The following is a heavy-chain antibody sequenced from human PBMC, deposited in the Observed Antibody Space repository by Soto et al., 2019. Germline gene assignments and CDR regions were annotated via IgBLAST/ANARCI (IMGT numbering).Heavy chain of an antibody. CDR2: IYSGGST. J-gene: IGHJ4*02. CDR1: GLTVSSNY. Sequence: EVQLVESGGGLIQPGGSLRLSCAASGLTVSSNYMSWVRQAPGKGLEWVSVIYSGGSTDYADSVKGRFTISRDNSKNTLYHQMNSLRAEDTAVYYCARGKDYGSGSYSGYWGQGTLVTVSS. V-gene: IGHV3-53*01. CDR3: ARGKDYGSGSYSGY. D-gene: IGHD3-10*01.